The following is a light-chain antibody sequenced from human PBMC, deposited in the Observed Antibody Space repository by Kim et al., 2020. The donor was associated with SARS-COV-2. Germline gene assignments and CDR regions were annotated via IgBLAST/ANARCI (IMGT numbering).Light chain of an antibody. CDR2: RND. J-gene: IGLJ3*02. Sequence: QSVLTQPPSVSGTPGQNVTISCSGGASNIGSIYVYWYRQLPGAAPKLLIHRNDKRPAGVPDRFSGSKSGTSASLAISGLQAEDEADFYCAAWDDDLTGWVFGGGTQLTVL. CDR3: AAWDDDLTGWV. V-gene: IGLV1-47*01. CDR1: ASNIGSIY.